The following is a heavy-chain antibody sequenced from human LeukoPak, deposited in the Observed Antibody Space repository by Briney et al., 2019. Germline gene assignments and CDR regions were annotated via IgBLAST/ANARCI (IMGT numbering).Heavy chain of an antibody. CDR2: IKQDGSES. J-gene: IGHJ4*02. CDR1: GFTFSRYW. V-gene: IGHV3-7*03. CDR3: ARDKGDYDKSGSLFVF. Sequence: GGSLRLSCAASGFTFSRYWMSWVRQSPRKGLEWVANIKQDGSESYYVDSVKGRFTISRDNAGNSLYLQMHSLTVDDAAMYYCARDKGDYDKSGSLFVFGGQGTLVTVSS. D-gene: IGHD3-22*01.